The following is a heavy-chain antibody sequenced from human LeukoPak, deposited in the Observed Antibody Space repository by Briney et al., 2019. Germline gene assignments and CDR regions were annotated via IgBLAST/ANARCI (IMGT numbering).Heavy chain of an antibody. V-gene: IGHV3-23*01. Sequence: PGGSLRLSCAASGFTFSSYAMSWVRQAPGKGLEWVSSISGSGGSTYYEDSVKGRFTISRDNSKNTLYVQMNSLRAEGTAVYSCAKGLQWELPFDYWGQGTLVTVSS. J-gene: IGHJ4*02. CDR2: ISGSGGST. CDR1: GFTFSSYA. D-gene: IGHD1-26*01. CDR3: AKGLQWELPFDY.